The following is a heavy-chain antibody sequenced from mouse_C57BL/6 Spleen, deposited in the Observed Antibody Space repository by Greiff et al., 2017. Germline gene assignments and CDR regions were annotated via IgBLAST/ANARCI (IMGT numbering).Heavy chain of an antibody. CDR1: GFTFSSYG. J-gene: IGHJ1*03. CDR3: ARLPLYYGSSYGYFDV. D-gene: IGHD1-1*01. Sequence: EVKLMESGGDLVKPGGSLKLSCAASGFTFSSYGMSWVRQTPDKRLEWVATISSGGSYTYYPDSVKGRFTISRDNANNTLYLQMSSLMSEDTAMYYCARLPLYYGSSYGYFDVWGTGTTVTVSS. CDR2: ISSGGSYT. V-gene: IGHV5-6*01.